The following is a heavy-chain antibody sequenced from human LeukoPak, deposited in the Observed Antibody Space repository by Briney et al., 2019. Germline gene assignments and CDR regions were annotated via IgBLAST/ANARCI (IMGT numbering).Heavy chain of an antibody. CDR3: ARGSGWYFY. CDR1: GGSISSYY. Sequence: SETLSLTCTVSGGSISSYYWSWIRQPPGKGLEWIVYIYSSGSTNYNPSLKSRVTISVDTSKNQFSLKLSSVTAADTAVYFCARGSGWYFYWGQGTLLTVSS. CDR2: IYSSGST. V-gene: IGHV4-59*01. D-gene: IGHD6-19*01. J-gene: IGHJ4*02.